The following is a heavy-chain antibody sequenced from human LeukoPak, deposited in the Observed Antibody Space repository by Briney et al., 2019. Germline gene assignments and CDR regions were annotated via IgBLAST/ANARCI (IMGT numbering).Heavy chain of an antibody. D-gene: IGHD1-26*01. CDR2: IYTSGST. J-gene: IGHJ4*02. CDR1: GGSISSYY. Sequence: SETLSLTCTVSGGSISSYYWSWIRQPAGKGLEWIGRIYTSGSTNYSPSLKSRVTMSVDTSKNQFSLKLSSVTAADTAVYYCARDLLVGATNGLDYWGQGTLVTVSS. CDR3: ARDLLVGATNGLDY. V-gene: IGHV4-4*07.